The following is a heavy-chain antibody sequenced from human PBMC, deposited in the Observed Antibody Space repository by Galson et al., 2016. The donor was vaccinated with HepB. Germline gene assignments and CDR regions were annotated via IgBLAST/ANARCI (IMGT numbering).Heavy chain of an antibody. CDR1: GFSFSYYS. J-gene: IGHJ4*02. Sequence: SLRLSCAASGFSFSYYSMNWVRQAPGKGLEWISFIDPTSTTIYYADSVKGRFTISRDNANSSLYLQTNRLRHADTAVYYCSRGAPKFSGTYYAHWGQGTLVSVSS. D-gene: IGHD1-26*01. CDR3: SRGAPKFSGTYYAH. V-gene: IGHV3-48*02. CDR2: IDPTSTTI.